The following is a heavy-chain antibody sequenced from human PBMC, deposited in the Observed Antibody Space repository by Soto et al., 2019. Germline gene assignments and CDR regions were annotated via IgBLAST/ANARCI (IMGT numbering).Heavy chain of an antibody. D-gene: IGHD3-22*01. CDR3: ARVHYYDTSGYFPVSDS. CDR2: INPKSGDT. V-gene: IGHV1-2*02. CDR1: GYTFSEYS. Sequence: ASVKVSCKASGYTFSEYSIHWVRQAPGQGLEWMGWINPKSGDTNYGQKFQGRVTMTRDTSIDTAYMELSRLRSDDTAVYYCARVHYYDTSGYFPVSDSWGQGTLVTVSS. J-gene: IGHJ4*02.